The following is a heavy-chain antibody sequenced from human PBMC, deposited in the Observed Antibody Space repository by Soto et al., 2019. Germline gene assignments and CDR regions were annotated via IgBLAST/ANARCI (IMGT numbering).Heavy chain of an antibody. V-gene: IGHV3-33*06. J-gene: IGHJ4*02. D-gene: IGHD3-22*01. CDR1: GFTFSSYG. Sequence: GGSLRLSCAASGFTFSSYGMHWVRQAPGKGLEWMAVIWYDGSNKYYADSVKGRFTISRDNSKNTLYLQMNSLRAEDTAVYYCAKGMAYYYDSSGYIDYWGQGTLVTVSS. CDR3: AKGMAYYYDSSGYIDY. CDR2: IWYDGSNK.